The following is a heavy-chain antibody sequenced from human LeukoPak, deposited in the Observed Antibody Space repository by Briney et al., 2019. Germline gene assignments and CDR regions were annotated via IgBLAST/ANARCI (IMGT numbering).Heavy chain of an antibody. V-gene: IGHV3-11*05. D-gene: IGHD4-17*01. J-gene: IGHJ3*02. Sequence: SGGSPRLSCAASGFTFSDYYMSWIRQAPGKGLEWVSYISSSSSYTNYADSVKGRFTISRDNAKNSLYLQMNSLRAEDTAVYYCAREGYGDYVYAFDIWGQGTMVTVSS. CDR1: GFTFSDYY. CDR2: ISSSSSYT. CDR3: AREGYGDYVYAFDI.